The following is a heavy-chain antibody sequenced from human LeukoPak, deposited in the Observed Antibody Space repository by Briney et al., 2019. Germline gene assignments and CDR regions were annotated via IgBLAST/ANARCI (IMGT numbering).Heavy chain of an antibody. Sequence: SETLSLTCTVSDGSISSYYWSWIRQPPGKGLEWIGYIYYSGSTNYNPSLKSRVTISVDTSKNQFSLKLSSVTAADTAVYYCARDGVAMVRGLGFDPWGQGTLVTVSS. J-gene: IGHJ5*02. V-gene: IGHV4-59*01. CDR2: IYYSGST. D-gene: IGHD3-10*01. CDR1: DGSISSYY. CDR3: ARDGVAMVRGLGFDP.